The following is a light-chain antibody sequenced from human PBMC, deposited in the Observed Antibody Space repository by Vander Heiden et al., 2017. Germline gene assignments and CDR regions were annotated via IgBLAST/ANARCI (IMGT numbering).Light chain of an antibody. J-gene: IGLJ1*01. V-gene: IGLV2-14*01. CDR2: EVS. CDR1: SSDVGGYNY. Sequence: QSALTQPASVSGSPGQSITISCTGTSSDVGGYNYVSWYQQHPGKAPKLMIYEVSNRPSGVSNRFSGSKSGNTASLTISGLQAEDDADYYCSSYTSSSIYVFGTGTKVTVL. CDR3: SSYTSSSIYV.